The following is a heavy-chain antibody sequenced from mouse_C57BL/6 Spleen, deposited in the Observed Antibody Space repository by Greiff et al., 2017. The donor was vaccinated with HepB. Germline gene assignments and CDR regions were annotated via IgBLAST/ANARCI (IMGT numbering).Heavy chain of an antibody. CDR1: GYTFTDYY. CDR3: ARSRYYGNYTIAY. J-gene: IGHJ3*01. V-gene: IGHV1-76*01. D-gene: IGHD2-1*01. Sequence: VQLQQSGAELVRPGASVKLSCKASGYTFTDYYINWVKQRPGQGLEWIARIYPGSGNTYYNEKFKGKATLTAEKSSSTAYMQLRSLTSADSAVYFCARSRYYGNYTIAYWGRGTLVTVSA. CDR2: IYPGSGNT.